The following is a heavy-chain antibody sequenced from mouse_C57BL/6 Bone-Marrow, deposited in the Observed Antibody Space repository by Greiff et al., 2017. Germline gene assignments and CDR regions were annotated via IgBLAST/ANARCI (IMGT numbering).Heavy chain of an antibody. Sequence: EVKLMESGGGLVKPGGSLKLSCAASGFTFSSYAMSWVRQTPEKRLEWVATISDGGSYTYYPDNVKGRFTISRDNAKNNLYLQMSHLKSEDTAMYYCARDPIQYYFDYGDQGTTLTVSS. CDR1: GFTFSSYA. CDR2: ISDGGSYT. J-gene: IGHJ2*01. CDR3: ARDPIQYYFDY. V-gene: IGHV5-4*03.